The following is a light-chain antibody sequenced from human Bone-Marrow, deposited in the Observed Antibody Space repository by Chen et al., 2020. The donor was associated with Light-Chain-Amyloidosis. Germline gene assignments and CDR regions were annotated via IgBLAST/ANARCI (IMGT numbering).Light chain of an antibody. CDR2: EAS. V-gene: IGKV1-5*03. CDR3: QQYNSYRCS. J-gene: IGKJ2*04. Sequence: DIQMTQSTSTLSASVGDRVTITCRASQSISTWLAWYQQQPGNAPKLLIYEASNLETGVPSRFSGSGSGTEFTLTISSLQPDDFATYYCQQYNSYRCSFGQGTKLEIK. CDR1: QSISTW.